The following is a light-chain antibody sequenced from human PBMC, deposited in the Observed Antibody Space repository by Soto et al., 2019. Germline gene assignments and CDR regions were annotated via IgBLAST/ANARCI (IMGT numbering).Light chain of an antibody. CDR1: SSDIGGYDH. CDR2: EVT. J-gene: IGLJ3*02. Sequence: QSALTQPPSASGSPGQSVTISCTGTSSDIGGYDHVSWYRQDPGKAPKVMMYEVTKRPSGVPDRFSGSKAGNMASLTVFGLQAEDEANYYCGSFAGPVWVFGGGTKLTVL. V-gene: IGLV2-8*01. CDR3: GSFAGPVWV.